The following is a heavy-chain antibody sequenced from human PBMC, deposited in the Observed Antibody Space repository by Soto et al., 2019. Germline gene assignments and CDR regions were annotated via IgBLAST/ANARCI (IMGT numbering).Heavy chain of an antibody. Sequence: QVQLVQSGAEVKKPESSVKVSCKASGGTFSIYAISWVRQAPGQGLEWMGGIIPIFGTADYAQKFQGRVTITADESTSTASMELSSLRSEDTAVYYCARQLEPPYYGMDVWGQGTTVTVSS. CDR2: IIPIFGTA. J-gene: IGHJ6*02. V-gene: IGHV1-69*12. CDR3: ARQLEPPYYGMDV. D-gene: IGHD1-1*01. CDR1: GGTFSIYA.